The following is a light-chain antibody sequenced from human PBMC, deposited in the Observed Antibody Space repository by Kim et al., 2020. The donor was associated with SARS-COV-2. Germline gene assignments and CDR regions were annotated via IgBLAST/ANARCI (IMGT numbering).Light chain of an antibody. CDR2: EGS. CDR1: NSDVGSYNL. J-gene: IGLJ3*02. Sequence: GQSITISCTGTNSDVGSYNLVSWYQQHPGKAPKLIIYEGSKRPSGVSNRFSGSKSGNTASLTISGLQTEDEADYYCCSYASSSPWVFGGGTKLTVL. V-gene: IGLV2-23*01. CDR3: CSYASSSPWV.